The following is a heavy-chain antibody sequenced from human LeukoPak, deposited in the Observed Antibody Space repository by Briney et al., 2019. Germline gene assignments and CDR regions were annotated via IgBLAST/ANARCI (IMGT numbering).Heavy chain of an antibody. CDR1: GYTFTGYY. D-gene: IGHD2-2*01. CDR2: INPNSGGT. V-gene: IGHV1-2*02. Sequence: ASVKVSCKASGYTFTGYYMHWVRQAPGQGLEWMGWINPNSGGTNYAQKFQGRVTMNRDTSISTAYMELSRLRSDDTAVYYCARDPYCGSTSCYLDYWGQGTLVTVSS. J-gene: IGHJ4*02. CDR3: ARDPYCGSTSCYLDY.